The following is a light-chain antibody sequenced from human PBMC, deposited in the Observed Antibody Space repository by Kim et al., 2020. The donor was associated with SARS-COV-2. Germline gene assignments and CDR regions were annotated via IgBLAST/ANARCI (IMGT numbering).Light chain of an antibody. CDR2: GAS. V-gene: IGKV3-20*01. J-gene: IGKJ1*01. CDR1: QSVKSRY. CDR3: IQNRTTPRT. Sequence: EIVLTQSPGTLSLSPGERATLSCRASQSVKSRYLAWYQQKPGQAPSLLMFGASSRAFGVPDRFSGGGSETDFTLTISRLEPEDFAVYYGIQNRTTPRTFGQGTKMDIK.